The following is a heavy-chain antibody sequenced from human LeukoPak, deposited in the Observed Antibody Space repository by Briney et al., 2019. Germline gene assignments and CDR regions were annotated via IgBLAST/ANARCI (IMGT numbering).Heavy chain of an antibody. J-gene: IGHJ3*02. Sequence: GGSLRLSCAASGFTFSSYAMHWVRQAPGKGLEWVAVVSYDRSNKYYADSVKGRFTISRDNSKNTLYLQMNSLRAEDTAVYYCARTQEPGPPCSSTSCYAFDIWGQGTMVTVSS. V-gene: IGHV3-30-3*01. CDR3: ARTQEPGPPCSSTSCYAFDI. CDR1: GFTFSSYA. D-gene: IGHD2-2*01. CDR2: VSYDRSNK.